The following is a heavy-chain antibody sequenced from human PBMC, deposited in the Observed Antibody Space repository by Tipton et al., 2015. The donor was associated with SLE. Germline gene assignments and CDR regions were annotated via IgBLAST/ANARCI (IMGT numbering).Heavy chain of an antibody. Sequence: TLSLTCTVSGGSISSGDYYWSWIRQPPGKGLEWIGSIYYSGSTYYNPSLKSRVTISVDTSKNQFSLKLSSVTAADTAVYYCARGNHLAAAVDYWGQGTLVTVSS. V-gene: IGHV4-39*01. CDR2: IYYSGST. CDR3: ARGNHLAAAVDY. D-gene: IGHD6-13*01. CDR1: GGSISSGDYY. J-gene: IGHJ4*02.